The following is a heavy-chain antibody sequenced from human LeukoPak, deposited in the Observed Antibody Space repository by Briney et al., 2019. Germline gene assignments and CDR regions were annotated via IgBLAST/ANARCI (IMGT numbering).Heavy chain of an antibody. CDR3: ARGGYYYDSSGYSHLPDY. D-gene: IGHD3-22*01. Sequence: SVKASCKASGGTFSSYAFSWVRQAPGQGLEWMGGIIPIVGTTNYAQMFQGRVTITADESTSTAYMELSSLRSEDTAVYYCARGGYYYDSSGYSHLPDYWGQGTLVTVSA. J-gene: IGHJ4*02. CDR2: IIPIVGTT. V-gene: IGHV1-69*13. CDR1: GGTFSSYA.